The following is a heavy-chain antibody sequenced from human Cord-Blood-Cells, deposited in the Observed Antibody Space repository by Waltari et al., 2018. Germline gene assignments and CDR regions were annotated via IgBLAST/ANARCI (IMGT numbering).Heavy chain of an antibody. J-gene: IGHJ6*02. Sequence: QGLEWMGGIILTFGTANYAQKFQGRVTITADKSTSTAYMELSSLRSEDTAVYYCARARELLYDGMDVWGQGTTVTVSS. D-gene: IGHD3-10*01. V-gene: IGHV1-69*06. CDR3: ARARELLYDGMDV. CDR2: IILTFGTA.